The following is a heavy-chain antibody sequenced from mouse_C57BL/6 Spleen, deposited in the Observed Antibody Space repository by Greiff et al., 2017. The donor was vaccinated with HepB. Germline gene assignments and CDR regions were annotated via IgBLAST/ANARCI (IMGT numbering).Heavy chain of an antibody. J-gene: IGHJ4*01. CDR3: TREKGIDYYAMDY. CDR2: ISSGGDYI. CDR1: GFTFSRYA. Sequence: EVQLVESGEGLVKPGGSLKLSCAASGFTFSRYAMSWVRQTPEKRLEWVAYISSGGDYIYYADTVKGRFTISRDNARNTLYLQMSSLKSEDTAMYYCTREKGIDYYAMDYWGQGTSVTVSS. V-gene: IGHV5-9-1*02.